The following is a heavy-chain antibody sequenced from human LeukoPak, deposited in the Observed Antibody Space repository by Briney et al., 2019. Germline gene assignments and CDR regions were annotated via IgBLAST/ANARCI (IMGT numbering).Heavy chain of an antibody. Sequence: GESLKISCKGSGYSFTSYWIGWVRQMPGKGLEWMGIIYPGDSDTRYSPSFQGQVTISADKSISTAYLQWSSLKASDTAMYYCARYKPYYYDSSGYSGGFDYWGQGTLVTVSS. J-gene: IGHJ4*02. V-gene: IGHV5-51*01. CDR2: IYPGDSDT. CDR3: ARYKPYYYDSSGYSGGFDY. CDR1: GYSFTSYW. D-gene: IGHD3-22*01.